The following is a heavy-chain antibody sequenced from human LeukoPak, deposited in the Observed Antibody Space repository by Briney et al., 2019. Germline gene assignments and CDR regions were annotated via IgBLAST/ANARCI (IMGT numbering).Heavy chain of an antibody. Sequence: GGSLRLSCAASGFTVSSNYMNWVRQAPGKGLEWVSYISSSGSTIYYADSVKGRFTISRDNAKNSLYLQMNSLRAEDTAVYYCARVQLWSTSFDYWGQGTLVTVSS. CDR1: GFTVSSNY. D-gene: IGHD5-18*01. CDR3: ARVQLWSTSFDY. CDR2: ISSSGSTI. V-gene: IGHV3-11*04. J-gene: IGHJ4*02.